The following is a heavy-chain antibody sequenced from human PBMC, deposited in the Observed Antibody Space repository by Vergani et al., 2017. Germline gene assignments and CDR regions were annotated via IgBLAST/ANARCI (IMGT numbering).Heavy chain of an antibody. D-gene: IGHD1-1*01. CDR1: EYSFGHYW. CDR3: ARHTTYTDS. J-gene: IGHJ4*02. V-gene: IGHV5-51*01. Sequence: EVELVQSGPEMRKPGESLKISCKGSEYSFGHYWIGWVRQMPGKGLEWMGIIYPADSDTRYSPSFQGQVTISADKSISTALLQWDSLKASDTALYYCARHTTYTDSWGQGTLVTVSS. CDR2: IYPADSDT.